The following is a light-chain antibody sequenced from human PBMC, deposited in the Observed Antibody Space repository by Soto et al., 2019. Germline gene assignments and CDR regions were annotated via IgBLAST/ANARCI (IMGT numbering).Light chain of an antibody. J-gene: IGKJ3*01. V-gene: IGKV3-11*01. CDR1: QSVGNF. CDR3: QQRSNWPFIFT. CDR2: DAT. Sequence: ETVLTQSPGTLSLSPGERATLSCRASQSVGNFLAWYQQKPGQAPRLLIYDATQRATGIPARFSGSGSGTDFTLTISSLESEDFAVYYCQQRSNWPFIFTFGPGTKWTSN.